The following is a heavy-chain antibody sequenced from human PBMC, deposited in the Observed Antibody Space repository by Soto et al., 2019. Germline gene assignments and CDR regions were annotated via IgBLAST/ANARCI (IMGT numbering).Heavy chain of an antibody. V-gene: IGHV3-30*03. CDR1: GFTFRSYD. D-gene: IGHD3-22*01. J-gene: IGHJ1*01. Sequence: SLRLSCAASGFTFRSYDMHWVRQAPGKGLEWVATISYDGSNKYYADSVKGRFTISRDNAKNSLYLQMNSLRDEDTAVYYCARDPDYYDSSGYYPEYFQHWGQGTLVTVSS. CDR2: ISYDGSNK. CDR3: ARDPDYYDSSGYYPEYFQH.